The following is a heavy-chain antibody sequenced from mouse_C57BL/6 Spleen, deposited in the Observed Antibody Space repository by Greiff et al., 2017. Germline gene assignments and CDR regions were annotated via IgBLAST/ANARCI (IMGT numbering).Heavy chain of an antibody. J-gene: IGHJ4*01. Sequence: EVNVVESGAELVRPGASVKLSCTASGFNIKDDYMHWVKQRPEQGLEWIGWIDPENGDTEYASKFQGKATITADTSSNTAYLQLSSLTSEDTAVYYCTTGGNYDAMDYWGQGTSVTVSS. V-gene: IGHV14-4*01. D-gene: IGHD2-1*01. CDR3: TTGGNYDAMDY. CDR1: GFNIKDDY. CDR2: IDPENGDT.